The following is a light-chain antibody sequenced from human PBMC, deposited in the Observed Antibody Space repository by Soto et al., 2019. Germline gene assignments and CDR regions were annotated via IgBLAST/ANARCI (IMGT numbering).Light chain of an antibody. CDR2: DAS. V-gene: IGKV3-11*01. J-gene: IGKJ2*02. CDR1: QSVSSY. CDR3: HQRSSWPRGT. Sequence: EIVLTQSPATLSLSPGERATLSCRASQSVSSYLAWYQQKPGQAPRLLIHDASNRATGIPARFSGSGSGTDFTLTISSIEPEDFALWFCHQRSSWPRGTFGQGTKLEIK.